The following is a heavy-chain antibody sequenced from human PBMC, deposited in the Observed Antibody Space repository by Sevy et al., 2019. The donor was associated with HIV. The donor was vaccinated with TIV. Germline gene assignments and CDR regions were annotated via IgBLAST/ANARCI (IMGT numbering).Heavy chain of an antibody. CDR1: GFTFTSSA. CDR3: AADGPRGNIAAK. Sequence: ASVKVSCKASGFTFTSSAVQWVRQARGQRLEWIGWIGVGSGNTNYAQKFQERVTITRDMSTSTAYMELSSLRSEDTAVYYCAADGPRGNIAAKWGQGTLVTVSS. D-gene: IGHD6-13*01. V-gene: IGHV1-58*01. J-gene: IGHJ4*02. CDR2: IGVGSGNT.